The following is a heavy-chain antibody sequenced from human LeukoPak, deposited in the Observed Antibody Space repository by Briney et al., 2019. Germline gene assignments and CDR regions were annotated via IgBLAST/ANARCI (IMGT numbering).Heavy chain of an antibody. J-gene: IGHJ4*02. V-gene: IGHV3-48*01. CDR3: VRDNSRGQSLGVIY. Sequence: GGSLRLSCAASGFTFSTYNMNWVRQAPGKGLEWISYINADSSTIQYADSVRGRFTTSRDNAKNSLYLQMNSLRAEDTAVYYCVRDNSRGQSLGVIYWGQGSLVTASS. D-gene: IGHD3-22*01. CDR1: GFTFSTYN. CDR2: INADSSTI.